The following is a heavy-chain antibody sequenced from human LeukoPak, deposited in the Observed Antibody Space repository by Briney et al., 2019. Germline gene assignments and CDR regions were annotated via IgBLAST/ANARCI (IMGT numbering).Heavy chain of an antibody. J-gene: IGHJ4*02. CDR2: ISYDGSDE. Sequence: PGGSLRLSCAASGFSFSSFAMHWVRQAPGKGLEWVAAISYDGSDEHYADSVKGRFTISRDNSKNTLYLQMNSLRAEDTAVYYCARDRVDYGDYEVNFDYWGQGTLVTVSS. CDR1: GFSFSSFA. V-gene: IGHV3-30-3*01. CDR3: ARDRVDYGDYEVNFDY. D-gene: IGHD4-17*01.